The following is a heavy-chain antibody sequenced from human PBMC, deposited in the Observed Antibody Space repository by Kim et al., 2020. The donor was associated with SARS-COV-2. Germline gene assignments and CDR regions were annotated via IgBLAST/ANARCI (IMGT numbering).Heavy chain of an antibody. CDR2: INHSGST. CDR1: GGSFSGYY. V-gene: IGHV4-34*01. D-gene: IGHD3-3*01. J-gene: IGHJ5*02. Sequence: SETLSLTCAVYGGSFSGYYWSWIRQPPGKGLEWIGEINHSGSTNYNPSLKSRVTISVDTSKNQFSLKLSSVTAADTAVYYCARLGPFGWFDPWGQGTLVTVSS. CDR3: ARLGPFGWFDP.